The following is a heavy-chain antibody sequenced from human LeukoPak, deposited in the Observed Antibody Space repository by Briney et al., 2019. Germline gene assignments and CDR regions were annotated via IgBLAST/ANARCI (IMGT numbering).Heavy chain of an antibody. V-gene: IGHV3-9*03. CDR1: GFTFGSYA. J-gene: IGHJ4*02. CDR2: MSWNGGSI. CDR3: VKSGHYGAASYYPNAGERYYFDY. Sequence: GGSLTLSCAASGFTFGSYAMRWVRQAPGKGLEWVSSMSWNGGSIGYADSVKGRFTISRDNAKNSLYLQMNSLRAEDMALYYCVKSGHYGAASYYPNAGERYYFDYWGQGTLVTVSS. D-gene: IGHD3-10*01.